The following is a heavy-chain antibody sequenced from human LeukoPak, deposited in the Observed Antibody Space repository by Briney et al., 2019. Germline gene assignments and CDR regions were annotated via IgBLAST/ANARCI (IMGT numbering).Heavy chain of an antibody. J-gene: IGHJ4*02. CDR3: TTWSSQFDH. Sequence: GGSLRLSCAASGFTFSDAWMTWVRQAPGKGLECVGFIQSKTDGGTTDSATPVKGRFTVSRDDSKNTLYLQMNSLKAEDTAVYYCTTWSSQFDHWGQGTLVTVSS. CDR1: GFTFSDAW. V-gene: IGHV3-15*01. CDR2: IQSKTDGGTT. D-gene: IGHD6-6*01.